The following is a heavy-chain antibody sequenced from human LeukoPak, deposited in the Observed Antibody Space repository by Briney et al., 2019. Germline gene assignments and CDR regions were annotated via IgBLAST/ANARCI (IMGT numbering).Heavy chain of an antibody. Sequence: GGSLRLSCATSGFTFSNYAMSWVRQAPGKGLEWVSGISGSGGSTYYADSVKGRFTISRDNSKNTLYLQMNSLRAEDTAVYYCAKSLAVSAIIVATFGGFDPWGQGTLVTVSS. D-gene: IGHD5-12*01. V-gene: IGHV3-23*01. CDR2: ISGSGGST. J-gene: IGHJ5*02. CDR1: GFTFSNYA. CDR3: AKSLAVSAIIVATFGGFDP.